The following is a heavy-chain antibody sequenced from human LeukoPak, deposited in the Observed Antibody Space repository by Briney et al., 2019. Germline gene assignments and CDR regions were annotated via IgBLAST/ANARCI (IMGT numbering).Heavy chain of an antibody. CDR3: ARPYCNGGSCHDYFDY. J-gene: IGHJ4*02. V-gene: IGHV1-2*02. CDR1: GYTFTGYY. CDR2: INPNSGGT. Sequence: ASVKVSCKASGYTFTGYYMHWVRQAPGQGLEWMGWINPNSGGTNYAQKFQGRVTMTRDTSISTAYMELRRLSSDDTAIYYCARPYCNGGSCHDYFDYWGQGTLVTVSS. D-gene: IGHD2-15*01.